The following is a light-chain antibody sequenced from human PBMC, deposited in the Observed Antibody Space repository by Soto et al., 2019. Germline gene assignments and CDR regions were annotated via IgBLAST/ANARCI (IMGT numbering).Light chain of an antibody. J-gene: IGLJ3*02. CDR3: SSYTDSSTVV. CDR1: SSDVGGYDY. Sequence: QSALTQPASVSGSPGQSITISCTGSSSDVGGYDYVSWYRQDPGKAPKLMIFDVNNRPSGVSGSFSGSKSGNTASLTISGLQSGDEADYYCSSYTDSSTVVFGGGTKLTVL. CDR2: DVN. V-gene: IGLV2-14*01.